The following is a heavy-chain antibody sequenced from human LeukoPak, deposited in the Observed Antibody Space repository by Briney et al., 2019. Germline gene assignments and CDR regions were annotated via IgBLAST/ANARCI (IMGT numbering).Heavy chain of an antibody. J-gene: IGHJ4*02. CDR3: AYWAGTADGFNGPFDF. CDR1: GFTFSSYG. Sequence: GGSLRLSCAASGFTFSSYGMHWVRQAPGKGLEWVAVISYDGSNKYYADSVKGRFTISRDNSKNTLYLQMNSLRVEDTAVYYCAYWAGTADGFNGPFDFWGPGTLVTVSS. D-gene: IGHD6-13*01. CDR2: ISYDGSNK. V-gene: IGHV3-30*03.